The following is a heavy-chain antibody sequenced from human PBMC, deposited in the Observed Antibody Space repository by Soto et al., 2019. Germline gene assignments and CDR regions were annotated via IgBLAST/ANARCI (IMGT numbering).Heavy chain of an antibody. CDR2: IIPIFGTA. D-gene: IGHD6-19*01. J-gene: IGHJ2*01. Sequence: QVQLVQSGAEVKKPGSSVKVSCKASGGTFSSYAISWVRQAPGQGLEWMGGIIPIFGTANYAQKFQGRVTITADESTSTAYMELSSLRSEDTAVFYCARGASAVAGTWYFDLWGRGTLVTVSS. CDR3: ARGASAVAGTWYFDL. CDR1: GGTFSSYA. V-gene: IGHV1-69*01.